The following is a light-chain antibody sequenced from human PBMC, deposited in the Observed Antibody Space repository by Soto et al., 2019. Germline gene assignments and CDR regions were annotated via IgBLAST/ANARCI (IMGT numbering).Light chain of an antibody. CDR1: HSVSNN. CDR2: GAS. Sequence: EIVMTQSPATLSVSPGERATLSCRASHSVSNNLAWYQQKPGQAPRLLIYGASTRAAGIPASFSGSGSGTEFTLTISSLQSEDFGVYYCQQYNNWPWTFGQGTKVEIK. CDR3: QQYNNWPWT. J-gene: IGKJ1*01. V-gene: IGKV3-15*01.